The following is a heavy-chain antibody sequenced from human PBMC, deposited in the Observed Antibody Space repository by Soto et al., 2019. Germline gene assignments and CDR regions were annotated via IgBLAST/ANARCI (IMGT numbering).Heavy chain of an antibody. Sequence: VASVKVSCKASGYTFTSYDINWVRQATGQGLEWVGWVNPNSGDTGYAQKFQGRVTMTKNTSISTAYMELSSLRSEDTAVYYCAREGYSTSSGPRGNWFDPWGQGTLVTVSS. D-gene: IGHD6-6*01. J-gene: IGHJ5*02. CDR3: AREGYSTSSGPRGNWFDP. CDR1: GYTFTSYD. V-gene: IGHV1-8*01. CDR2: VNPNSGDT.